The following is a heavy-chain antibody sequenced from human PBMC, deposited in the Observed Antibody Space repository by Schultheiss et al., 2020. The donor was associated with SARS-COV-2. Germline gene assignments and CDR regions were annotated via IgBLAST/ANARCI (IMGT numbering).Heavy chain of an antibody. CDR3: TTEAVYCSSTSCYHYYYYYMDV. CDR1: GFTVSSNY. Sequence: GGSLRLSCAASGFTVSSNYMSWVRQAPGKGLEWVSVIYSCGSTYYADSVKGRFTISRDNSKNTLYLQMNSLKTEDTAVYYCTTEAVYCSSTSCYHYYYYYMDVWGKGTTVTVSS. J-gene: IGHJ6*03. CDR2: IYSCGST. V-gene: IGHV3-53*01. D-gene: IGHD2-2*01.